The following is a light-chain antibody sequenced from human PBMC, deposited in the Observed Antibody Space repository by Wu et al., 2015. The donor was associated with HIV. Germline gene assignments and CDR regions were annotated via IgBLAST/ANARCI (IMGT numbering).Light chain of an antibody. V-gene: IGKV3-11*01. Sequence: DIVLTQSPVTLSLSPGERATLSCRANQILGRYLAWYQQKSGQSPRLLIYDTSTRATGIPARFSGSASGTDFTLTISSLEPEDSAVYYCQQRTNWPPISFGQGTRLEIK. CDR3: QQRTNWPPIS. J-gene: IGKJ5*01. CDR1: QILGRY. CDR2: DTS.